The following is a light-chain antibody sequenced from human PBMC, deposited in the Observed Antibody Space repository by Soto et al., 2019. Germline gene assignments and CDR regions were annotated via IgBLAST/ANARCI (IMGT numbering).Light chain of an antibody. CDR2: GTS. CDR3: QQYDSMPPWT. V-gene: IGKV3-20*01. J-gene: IGKJ1*01. Sequence: EIVLTQSPGIMYLSPGERATLSCRASQTVGRSYLAWYQQKPGQAPRLLIFGTSTRATGIRDRFSGGGSGTDFTLTISRLDPEDYAVYFCQQYDSMPPWTFGQGTRVEVK. CDR1: QTVGRSY.